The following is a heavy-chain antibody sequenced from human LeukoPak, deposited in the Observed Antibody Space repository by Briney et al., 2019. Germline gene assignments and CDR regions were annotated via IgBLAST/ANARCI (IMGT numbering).Heavy chain of an antibody. D-gene: IGHD3-22*01. CDR1: GGSISSYY. CDR2: TYYSGST. Sequence: SETLSLTCTVSGGSISSYYWSWIRQPPGKGLEWIGYTYYSGSTNYNPSLKSRVTISVDTSKNQFSLKLSSVTAADTAVYYCARSYYDSSGYYFNWFDPWGQGTLVTVSS. V-gene: IGHV4-59*01. J-gene: IGHJ5*02. CDR3: ARSYYDSSGYYFNWFDP.